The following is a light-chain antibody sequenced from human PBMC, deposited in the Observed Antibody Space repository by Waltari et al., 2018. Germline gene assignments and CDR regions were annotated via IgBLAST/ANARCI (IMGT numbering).Light chain of an antibody. CDR2: DAS. CDR3: QQRNDWPLT. CDR1: ENAFQY. Sequence: EIVLTQSPATLSLSPGERANLSCRASENAFQYGAWYQQRPGQAPRLLISDASNRATGVPARFDAFGSGTDFTLTISSLEPEDFAVYYCQQRNDWPLTFGGGTRVEIK. J-gene: IGKJ4*01. V-gene: IGKV3-11*01.